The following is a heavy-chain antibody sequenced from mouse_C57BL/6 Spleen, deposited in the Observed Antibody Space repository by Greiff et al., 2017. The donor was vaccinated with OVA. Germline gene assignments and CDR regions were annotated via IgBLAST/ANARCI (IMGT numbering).Heavy chain of an antibody. CDR2: INPGSGGT. CDR3: ARGGSITTVFDY. D-gene: IGHD1-1*01. V-gene: IGHV1-54*01. Sequence: GAINPGSGGTNYNEKFKGKATLTADKSSSTAYMQLSSLTSEDSAVYFCARGGSITTVFDYWGQGTTLTVSS. J-gene: IGHJ2*01.